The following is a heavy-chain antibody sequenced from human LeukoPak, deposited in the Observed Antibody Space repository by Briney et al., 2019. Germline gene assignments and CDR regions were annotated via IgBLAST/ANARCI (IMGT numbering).Heavy chain of an antibody. Sequence: GGSLRLSCAASGFTFSNYWMSWVRQAPGKGLEWVANIKQDGSETDYVDSVKGRFTISRDNAKNSLCLQVNSLRAEDTAVYYCARPTSDAFDIWGQGTMVTVSS. CDR2: IKQDGSET. V-gene: IGHV3-7*03. CDR3: ARPTSDAFDI. CDR1: GFTFSNYW. J-gene: IGHJ3*02.